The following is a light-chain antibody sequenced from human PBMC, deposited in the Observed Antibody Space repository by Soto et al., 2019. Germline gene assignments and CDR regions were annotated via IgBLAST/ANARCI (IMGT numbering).Light chain of an antibody. CDR3: QQYNPYAPWT. J-gene: IGKJ1*01. Sequence: IQMTQCPSTLSASVGDRVTITCRASQTIXGCLAWYEKKPGKAPKILISKASSLQSGVPSRFRGSGSGTEFTLTISSLQPDDFATYYCQQYNPYAPWTFGQGTKVDIK. V-gene: IGKV1-5*03. CDR1: QTIXGC. CDR2: KAS.